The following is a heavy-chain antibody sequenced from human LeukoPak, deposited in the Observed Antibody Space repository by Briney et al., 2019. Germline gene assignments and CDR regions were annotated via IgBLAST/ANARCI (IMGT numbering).Heavy chain of an antibody. Sequence: GGSLRLSCAASGFTFSNAWMSWVRQAPGKGLEWVGRIKSKTDGGTTDYAAPVKGRFTISRDDSKNTLYLQMNSLKNEDTAVYYCTTESGYSYGPNWFDPWGQGTLVTVSS. D-gene: IGHD5-18*01. V-gene: IGHV3-15*01. CDR3: TTESGYSYGPNWFDP. J-gene: IGHJ5*02. CDR1: GFTFSNAW. CDR2: IKSKTDGGTT.